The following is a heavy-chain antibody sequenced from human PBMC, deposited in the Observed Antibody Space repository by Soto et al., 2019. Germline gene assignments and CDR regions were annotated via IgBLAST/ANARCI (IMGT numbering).Heavy chain of an antibody. Sequence: SETLSLTCTVSGGSVSSGSYYWSWIRQPPGKGLEWIGYIYNSGSTNYNPSLKSRVTISVDTSKNQFSLKLSSVTAADTAVYYCARVNPEQQLVRGAFDIWGQGTMVTVSS. CDR1: GGSVSSGSYY. CDR2: IYNSGST. D-gene: IGHD6-13*01. J-gene: IGHJ3*02. V-gene: IGHV4-61*01. CDR3: ARVNPEQQLVRGAFDI.